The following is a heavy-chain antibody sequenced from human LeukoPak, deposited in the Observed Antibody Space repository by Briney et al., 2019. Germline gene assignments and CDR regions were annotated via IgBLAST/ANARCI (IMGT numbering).Heavy chain of an antibody. V-gene: IGHV1-2*04. CDR2: INPNSGGT. CDR3: ARDGSSWPLYNWFDP. D-gene: IGHD6-13*01. Sequence: GASVKVSCKASGYTFTGYYMHWVRQAPGQGLEWMGWINPNSGGTNYAQKFQGWVTMTRDTSISTAYMELSRLRSEDTAVYYCARDGSSWPLYNWFDPWGQGTLVTVSS. CDR1: GYTFTGYY. J-gene: IGHJ5*02.